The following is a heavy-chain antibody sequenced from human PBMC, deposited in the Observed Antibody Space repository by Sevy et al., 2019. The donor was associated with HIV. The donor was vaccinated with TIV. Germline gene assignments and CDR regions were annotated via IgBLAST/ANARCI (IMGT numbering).Heavy chain of an antibody. CDR2: ISSSGSNI. CDR3: ARDLHRGLSGSTSGY. Sequence: GGSLRLSCAASGFTFSDYYMSWIRQAPGKGLEWVSYISSSGSNIYYADSVKGRFTVSRDNAKNSMYLQMNSLRAEDTALYDCARDLHRGLSGSTSGYWGQGTLVTVSS. CDR1: GFTFSDYY. V-gene: IGHV3-11*01. D-gene: IGHD3-3*01. J-gene: IGHJ4*02.